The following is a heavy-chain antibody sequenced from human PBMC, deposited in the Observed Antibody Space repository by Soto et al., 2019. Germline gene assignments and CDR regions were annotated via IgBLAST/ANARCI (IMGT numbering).Heavy chain of an antibody. V-gene: IGHV4-30-2*01. CDR3: AAGGAVPRTY. D-gene: IGHD2-21*01. CDR2: IYPSGST. J-gene: IGHJ4*02. CDR1: GGSISSGGYS. Sequence: QLQLQESGSGLVKPSQTLSLTCAVSGGSISSGGYSWSWIRQPPGKGLEWIAYIYPSGSTYYNPSRTSRVTIAVEMSKYQFSLEESSVTPSGTAVDYRAAGGAVPRTYWAQGTLVTVSS.